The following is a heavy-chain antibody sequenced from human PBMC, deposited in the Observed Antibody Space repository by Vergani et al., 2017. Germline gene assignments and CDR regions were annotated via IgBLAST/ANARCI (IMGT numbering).Heavy chain of an antibody. CDR2: IDWNDQT. J-gene: IGHJ4*02. V-gene: IGHV2-70*04. CDR3: TRTLSDSRGYFIDY. Sequence: QVTLKESGPALVKPTQKSKKKGKEEGRERKKYGKKGKGKGQPPGKALEWLARIDWNDQTYYTTSLRTRITISKDTSKNQVALTMTNMDPVDTATYYCTRTLSDSRGYFIDYWGQGTLVTVSS. D-gene: IGHD3-22*01. CDR1: GRERKKYGKK.